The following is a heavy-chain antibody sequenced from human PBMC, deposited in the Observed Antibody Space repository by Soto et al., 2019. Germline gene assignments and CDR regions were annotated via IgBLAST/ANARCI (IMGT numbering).Heavy chain of an antibody. V-gene: IGHV1-18*01. D-gene: IGHD1-1*01. CDR1: GYAFTTYG. J-gene: IGHJ4*02. Sequence: QVHLVQSGAEVKKPGASVKVSCKGSGYAFTTYGITWVRQAPGQGLEWLGWISAHNGNTNYEQKLQGRDTVTRDTSTSTAYMELRSLRSHDTAVYYCARGRYGDYWGQGALVTVSS. CDR3: ARGRYGDY. CDR2: ISAHNGNT.